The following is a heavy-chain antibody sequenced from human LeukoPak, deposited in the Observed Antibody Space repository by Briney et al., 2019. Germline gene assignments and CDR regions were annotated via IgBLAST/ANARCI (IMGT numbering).Heavy chain of an antibody. CDR2: ISGSGGST. J-gene: IGHJ4*02. CDR3: AKLVRYDSSRYLDY. V-gene: IGHV3-23*01. D-gene: IGHD3-22*01. Sequence: GGTLRLSCAASGFTFSSYGMSWVRQAPGKGLEWVSAISGSGGSTYYADSVKGRFTISRDNSKNTLYLQMNSLRAEDTAVYYCAKLVRYDSSRYLDYWGQGTLVTVSS. CDR1: GFTFSSYG.